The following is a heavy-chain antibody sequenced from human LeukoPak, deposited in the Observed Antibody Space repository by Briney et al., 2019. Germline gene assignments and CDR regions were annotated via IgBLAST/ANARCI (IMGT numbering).Heavy chain of an antibody. V-gene: IGHV3-74*03. D-gene: IGHD6-19*01. J-gene: IGHJ4*02. CDR1: GFTFKDYW. Sequence: GGSLRLSCAASGFTFKDYWMHWIRQVPNEGLLWLARINGDGSSTLYEDSVKGRFTISRDNSKNMIYLEMNSLRAEDTAVYYCAKERNLEIAVAGTIFDYWGQGTLVTVSS. CDR2: INGDGSST. CDR3: AKERNLEIAVAGTIFDY.